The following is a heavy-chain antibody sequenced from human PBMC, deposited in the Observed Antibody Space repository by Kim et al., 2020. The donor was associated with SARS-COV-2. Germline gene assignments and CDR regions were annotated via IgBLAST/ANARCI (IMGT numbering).Heavy chain of an antibody. CDR1: GFTFDGYA. J-gene: IGHJ6*02. Sequence: GGSLRLSCAASGFTFDGYAMRWVRQAPGKGLEWVSSISWNSGSIGYADSVKGRFTISRDNAKNSLYLQMNSLRAEDTALYYCASPSTGRDYYGMDVWGQGTTVTVSS. CDR3: ASPSTGRDYYGMDV. CDR2: ISWNSGSI. D-gene: IGHD2-2*01. V-gene: IGHV3-9*01.